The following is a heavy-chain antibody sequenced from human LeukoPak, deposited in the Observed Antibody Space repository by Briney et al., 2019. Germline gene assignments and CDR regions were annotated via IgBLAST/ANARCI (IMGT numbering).Heavy chain of an antibody. Sequence: PSETLSLTCSVSGGSITSYYWSWIRQPPGKRLEWIGYIYYSGSTNYNPSLESRVTISVDTSKNQFSLKLSSVTAADTAVYYCARQRSRTPADFWGQGTLVTVSS. CDR2: IYYSGST. J-gene: IGHJ4*02. V-gene: IGHV4-59*08. D-gene: IGHD4-23*01. CDR1: GGSITSYY. CDR3: ARQRSRTPADF.